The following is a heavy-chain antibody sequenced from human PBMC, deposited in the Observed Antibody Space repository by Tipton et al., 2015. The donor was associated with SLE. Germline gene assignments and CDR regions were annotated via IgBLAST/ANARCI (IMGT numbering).Heavy chain of an antibody. J-gene: IGHJ3*02. CDR2: IYYTGST. D-gene: IGHD3-3*02. Sequence: TLSLTCTVSGGSVSSGSFYWGWIRQPPGKGLEWIGIIYYTGSTYYNPSLKSRVTISVDTSKNQFSLNLSSVTAADTAVYYCARRNRIFGVVTAFDIWGQGTMVTVSS. CDR3: ARRNRIFGVVTAFDI. V-gene: IGHV4-39*07. CDR1: GGSVSSGSFY.